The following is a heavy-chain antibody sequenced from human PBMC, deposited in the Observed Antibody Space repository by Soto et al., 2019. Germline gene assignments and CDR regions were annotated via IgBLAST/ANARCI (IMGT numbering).Heavy chain of an antibody. CDR2: IYPGDSDT. D-gene: IGHD4-17*01. V-gene: IGHV5-51*01. Sequence: RGESLKISCRGSGYSFTGYWIGWVRQMPGKGLEWMGIIYPGDSDTRYSPSFQGQVTISADKSINTAYLQWSSLKASDTAMYYCARFYGVGMAPVVGRIYYWGQGTMVTVSS. CDR1: GYSFTGYW. CDR3: ARFYGVGMAPVVGRIYY. J-gene: IGHJ4*02.